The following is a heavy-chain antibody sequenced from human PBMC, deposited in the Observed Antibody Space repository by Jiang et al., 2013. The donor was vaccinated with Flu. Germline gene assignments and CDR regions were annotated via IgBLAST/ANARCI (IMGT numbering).Heavy chain of an antibody. CDR1: GFTFTPYG. Sequence: QLVESGGGVVQPGRSLRLSRAASGFTFTPYGMHWVRQAPGKGLEWVAVISYDGSNKYYADSVKGRFTISRDNSKNTLYLQMNSLRAEDTAVYYCAKARGNDYYGSGSYLDYWGQGTLVTVSS. V-gene: IGHV3-33*05. CDR3: AKARGNDYYGSGSYLDY. J-gene: IGHJ4*02. CDR2: ISYDGSNK. D-gene: IGHD3-10*01.